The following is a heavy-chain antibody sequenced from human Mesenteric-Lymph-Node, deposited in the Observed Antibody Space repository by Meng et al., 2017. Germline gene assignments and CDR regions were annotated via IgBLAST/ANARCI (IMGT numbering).Heavy chain of an antibody. D-gene: IGHD4-11*01. J-gene: IGHJ4*02. CDR3: ARRRFYSNSDDS. CDR2: INYSGTT. V-gene: IGHV4-34*01. Sequence: QVQLKQWGAGLLKPSETLSLTCGVSDGSFSGYYWTWIRQPPGKGLEWIGDINYSGTTNYNPSLRSRLTISVDRSKSQFSLKLSSVTAADTAVYYCARRRFYSNSDDSWGQGTLVTVSS. CDR1: DGSFSGYY.